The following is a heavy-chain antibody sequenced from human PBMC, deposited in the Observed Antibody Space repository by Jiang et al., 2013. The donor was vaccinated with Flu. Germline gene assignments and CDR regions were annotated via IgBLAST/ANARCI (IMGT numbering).Heavy chain of an antibody. CDR1: AASISRDYY. D-gene: IGHD3-16*01. CDR3: ARPRLGRGGGSNFDY. J-gene: IGHJ4*02. Sequence: ETLSLTCTVSAASISRDYYWGWIRQPPGKGLEWIGNILYSGSTYYNPSLKSRVTISVDTSKKQFSLKLTSVTAADTAVYYCARPRLGRGGGSNFDYWGQGTLVTVTS. CDR2: ILYSGST. V-gene: IGHV4-39*01.